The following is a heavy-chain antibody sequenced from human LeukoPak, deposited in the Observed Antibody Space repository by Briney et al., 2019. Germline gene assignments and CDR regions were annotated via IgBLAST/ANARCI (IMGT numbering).Heavy chain of an antibody. J-gene: IGHJ3*02. CDR3: ARAAGGNWNYGAFDI. CDR2: VIGDNGNT. Sequence: GASVKVSCKASGYTFTSNSIHWVRQAPGQGLEWMGWVIGDNGNTEYAQKLQGGVTITRDTSASTAYLELRNLRSEDTAVYYCARAAGGNWNYGAFDIWGQGAMVTVSS. CDR1: GYTFTSNS. V-gene: IGHV1-3*01. D-gene: IGHD1-7*01.